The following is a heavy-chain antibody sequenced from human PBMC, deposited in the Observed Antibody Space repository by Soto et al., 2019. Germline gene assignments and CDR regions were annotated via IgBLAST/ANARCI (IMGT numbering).Heavy chain of an antibody. CDR2: ISYDGRNE. J-gene: IGHJ4*02. D-gene: IGHD2-15*01. CDR3: APGVSTYGLAF. Sequence: QVQLVESGGGVVQPGRSLRLSCAASEFTFNTYGMHWVRQAPGKGLEWVALISYDGRNEYYADSVRGRFTISRDNSRELVYLQMSRLRDDNMDMYYCAPGVSTYGLAFWGQGARVTVPS. V-gene: IGHV3-30*03. CDR1: EFTFNTYG.